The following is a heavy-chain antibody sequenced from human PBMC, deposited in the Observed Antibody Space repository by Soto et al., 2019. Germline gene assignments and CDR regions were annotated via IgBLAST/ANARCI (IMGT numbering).Heavy chain of an antibody. Sequence: ESGGGLVQPGGSLRLSCAASGFTFSSYEMNWVRQAPGKGLEWVSYISSSGSTIYYADSVKGRFTISRDNAKNSLYLQMNSLRAEDTAVYYCARVPGIAAAGYYYYYYGMDVWGQGTTVTVSS. CDR1: GFTFSSYE. J-gene: IGHJ6*02. D-gene: IGHD6-13*01. CDR2: ISSSGSTI. CDR3: ARVPGIAAAGYYYYYYGMDV. V-gene: IGHV3-48*03.